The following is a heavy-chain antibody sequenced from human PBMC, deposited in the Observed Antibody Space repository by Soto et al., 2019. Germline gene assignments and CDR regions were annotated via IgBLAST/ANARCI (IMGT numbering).Heavy chain of an antibody. V-gene: IGHV3-11*01. CDR1: GFTFSDYY. D-gene: IGHD6-13*01. J-gene: IGHJ4*02. CDR3: PRDRVPAARFADY. Sequence: QVQLVESGGGLVKPGGSLRLSCAASGFTFSDYYMSWIRQAPGKGLEWVSYISSSGSTIYYADSVKGRFTISRDNAKNSLYLHVNSLRAEDPAGYYCPRDRVPAARFADYWGQGTLVTVSS. CDR2: ISSSGSTI.